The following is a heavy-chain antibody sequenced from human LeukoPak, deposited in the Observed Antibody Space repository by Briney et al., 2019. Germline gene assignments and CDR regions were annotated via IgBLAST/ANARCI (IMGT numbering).Heavy chain of an antibody. D-gene: IGHD3-10*01. CDR2: IYNSGST. Sequence: PSETLSLTCTVSGASISTGGDFWSWIRQHPGKGLEWIGHIYNSGSTYYNPSLKSRVTISVDTSKKQFSLKLSSVTAADTAVYYCARRTDYYGSGSYSYWGQGTLVTVSS. V-gene: IGHV4-31*03. CDR1: GASISTGGDF. J-gene: IGHJ4*02. CDR3: ARRTDYYGSGSYSY.